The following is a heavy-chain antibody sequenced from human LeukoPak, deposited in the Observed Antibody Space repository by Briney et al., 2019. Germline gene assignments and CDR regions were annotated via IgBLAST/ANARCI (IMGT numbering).Heavy chain of an antibody. D-gene: IGHD3-10*01. CDR3: GRGAGSAPPGCFIS. CDR2: ISSTSAYI. J-gene: IGHJ1*01. Sequence: GGSLRLSCAGSGFALKSYSLSWVRQAPGKGLEWVSSISSTSAYIYYADSVKGRFTISRDNVDNVVYLQMNSLGAEDTAVYYCGRGAGSAPPGCFISGGQGPLVTFS. CDR1: GFALKSYS. V-gene: IGHV3-21*01.